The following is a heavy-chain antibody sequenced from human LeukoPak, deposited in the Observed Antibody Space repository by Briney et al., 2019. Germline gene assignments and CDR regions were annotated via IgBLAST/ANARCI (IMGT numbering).Heavy chain of an antibody. CDR2: IYGGNT. J-gene: IGHJ4*02. D-gene: IGHD3-22*01. Sequence: GGSLRLSCAASGFAFSSYWMSWVRQAPGKGLEWVSGIYGGNTYYADSVKGRFTISRDNSKNTLYLQMSSLRAEDTAVYYCAKGMYYYDSSGYYLFDYWGQGTLVTVSS. CDR1: GFAFSSYW. V-gene: IGHV3-23*01. CDR3: AKGMYYYDSSGYYLFDY.